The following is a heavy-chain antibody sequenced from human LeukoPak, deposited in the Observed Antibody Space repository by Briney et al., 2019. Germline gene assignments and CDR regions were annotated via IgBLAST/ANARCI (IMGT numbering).Heavy chain of an antibody. V-gene: IGHV3-9*01. Sequence: CLRLSCAASGFTFDDYAMYWVRQARGKGLEWVSGVSWNSRIIDYADSVKGRFTISRDNAKRSLYLQMNSLRSEDTAFYYCARLTGAASGTYYFDYWGQGTLVTVSS. CDR3: ARLTGAASGTYYFDY. CDR1: GFTFDDYA. CDR2: VSWNSRII. J-gene: IGHJ4*02. D-gene: IGHD1-26*01.